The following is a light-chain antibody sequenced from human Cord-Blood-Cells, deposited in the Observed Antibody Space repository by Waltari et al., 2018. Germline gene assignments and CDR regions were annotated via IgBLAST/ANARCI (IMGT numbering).Light chain of an antibody. CDR1: QSISSY. J-gene: IGKJ1*01. CDR3: QQSYSTPPT. V-gene: IGKV1-39*01. CDR2: AAS. Sequence: DIPMTQYPSSPSASVGDRVTITCRASQSISSYLNWYQQKPGKAPKLLIYAASSLQSGVPSRFSGSGSGTDFTLTISSLQPEDFATYYCQQSYSTPPTFGQGTKVEIK.